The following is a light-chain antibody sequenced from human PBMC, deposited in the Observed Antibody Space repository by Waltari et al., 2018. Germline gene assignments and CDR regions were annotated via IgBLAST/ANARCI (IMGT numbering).Light chain of an antibody. CDR3: CSYAGNSAFVL. CDR2: EVN. J-gene: IGLJ2*01. CDR1: SSDVGSYNL. V-gene: IGLV2-23*02. Sequence: QSALTQPASVSGSLGQSITISCTGTSSDVGSYNLVSWYQPPPGKAPKLMIYEVNKRPSGVSNRFAGSNSGNTASLTISGLQAEDEADYHCCSYAGNSAFVLFGGGTKLTVL.